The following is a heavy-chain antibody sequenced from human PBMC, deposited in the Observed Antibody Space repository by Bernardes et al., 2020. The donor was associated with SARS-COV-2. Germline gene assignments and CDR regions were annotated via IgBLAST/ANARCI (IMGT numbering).Heavy chain of an antibody. V-gene: IGHV3-74*03. J-gene: IGHJ4*02. Sequence: GGSLRLSCVVSGFSFSAYWMHWVRQAPGKGLVWVSRLNEHGTITTYADSVKGRFTISRDNAKNTLYLEMNSLRAEDTATYYCVRDLAGGRGSWCQGTLVTVSS. CDR2: LNEHGTIT. CDR3: VRDLAGGRGS. CDR1: GFSFSAYW. D-gene: IGHD2-15*01.